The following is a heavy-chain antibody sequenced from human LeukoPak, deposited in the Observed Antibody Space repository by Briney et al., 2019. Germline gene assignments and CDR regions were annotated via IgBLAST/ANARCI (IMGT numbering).Heavy chain of an antibody. J-gene: IGHJ4*02. CDR2: ISAYNGNT. CDR3: ARDYYPRGSGYYPLTD. V-gene: IGHV1-18*01. CDR1: GYTFTSYG. D-gene: IGHD3-22*01. Sequence: ASVKVSCKASGYTFTSYGISWVRQAPRQGLEWMGWISAYNGNTNYAQKLQGRVTMTTDTSTSTAYMELRSLRSDDTAVYYCARDYYPRGSGYYPLTDWGQGTLVTVSS.